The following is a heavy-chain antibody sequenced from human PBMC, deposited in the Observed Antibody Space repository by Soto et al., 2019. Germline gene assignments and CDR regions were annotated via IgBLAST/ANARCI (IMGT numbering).Heavy chain of an antibody. CDR2: IYHSGST. D-gene: IGHD3-22*01. Sequence: SETLSLTCAVSGGSISSGGYSWSWIRQPPGKSLEWIGYIYHSGSTYYNPSLKSRVTISVDRSKNQFSLKLSSVTAADTAVYYCAKALSSGYYSHGFDYWGQGTLVTVSS. V-gene: IGHV4-30-2*01. J-gene: IGHJ4*02. CDR1: GGSISSGGYS. CDR3: AKALSSGYYSHGFDY.